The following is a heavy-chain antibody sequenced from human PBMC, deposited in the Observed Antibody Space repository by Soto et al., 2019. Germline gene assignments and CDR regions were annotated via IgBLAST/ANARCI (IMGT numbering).Heavy chain of an antibody. V-gene: IGHV3-30*18. CDR1: GFIFNNYG. CDR2: ISEDGSRK. D-gene: IGHD5-12*01. J-gene: IGHJ5*02. Sequence: QVQVVESGGGVAQPGRSLRLSCTVSGFIFNNYGMQWVRQAPGKGLEWVAVISEDGSRKYYAESVKGRFTISRDNSKNTLYLQMNSLRAEDTAVYYCTKGCGRGFDLCGSWGQGTLVTVSS. CDR3: TKGCGRGFDLCGS.